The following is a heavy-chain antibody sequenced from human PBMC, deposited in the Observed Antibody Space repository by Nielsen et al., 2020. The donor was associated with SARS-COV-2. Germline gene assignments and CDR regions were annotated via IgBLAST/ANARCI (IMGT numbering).Heavy chain of an antibody. J-gene: IGHJ4*02. CDR2: MNPSSGNT. D-gene: IGHD6-6*01. CDR3: ARSEYSSSSPGY. V-gene: IGHV1-8*01. CDR1: GYTFTSYD. Sequence: ASVKVSCKASGYTFTSYDINWVRQASGQGLEWMGWMNPSSGNTSYAQKFQGRVTMTRDTSTSTVYMELSSLRSEDPAVYYCARSEYSSSSPGYWGQGTLVTVSS.